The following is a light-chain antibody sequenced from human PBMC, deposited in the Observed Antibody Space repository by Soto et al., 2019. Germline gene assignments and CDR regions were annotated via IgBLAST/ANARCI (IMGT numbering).Light chain of an antibody. CDR2: DAS. CDR1: QSVDTY. CDR3: QQRSNWPIT. Sequence: EIVLTQSPGTLSLSPGERATLSCRASQSVDTYLVWYQQRPGQAPRLLIYDASNRATGIPARFSGSGSGTDFTLTISSLEPEDFALYYCQQRSNWPITFGQGTKVDIK. J-gene: IGKJ1*01. V-gene: IGKV3-11*01.